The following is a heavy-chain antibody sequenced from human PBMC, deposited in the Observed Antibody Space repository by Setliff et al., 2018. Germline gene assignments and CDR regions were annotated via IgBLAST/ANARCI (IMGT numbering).Heavy chain of an antibody. Sequence: SETLSLTCAVYGGSFSGYYWSWIRQPPGKGLEWIGEINHSGSTNYNPSLKSRVTISLDTSNNQFSLSLTSVTAEDTAVYYCARMSGFLYMDVWGKGTTVTVSS. CDR1: GGSFSGYY. CDR2: INHSGST. D-gene: IGHD3-3*01. V-gene: IGHV4-34*01. CDR3: ARMSGFLYMDV. J-gene: IGHJ6*03.